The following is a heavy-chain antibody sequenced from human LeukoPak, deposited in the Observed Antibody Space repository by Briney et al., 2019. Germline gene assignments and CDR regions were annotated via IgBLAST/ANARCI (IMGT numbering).Heavy chain of an antibody. CDR3: ARDVCSGGSCYSAFDY. CDR1: GGTFSSYA. Sequence: GASVKVSCKASGGTFSSYAISWVRQAPGQGLEWMGGIIPIFGTANYAQKFQGRVTITADKSTSTAYMELSSLRSEDMAVYYCARDVCSGGSCYSAFDYWGQGTLVTVSS. V-gene: IGHV1-69*06. J-gene: IGHJ4*02. D-gene: IGHD2-15*01. CDR2: IIPIFGTA.